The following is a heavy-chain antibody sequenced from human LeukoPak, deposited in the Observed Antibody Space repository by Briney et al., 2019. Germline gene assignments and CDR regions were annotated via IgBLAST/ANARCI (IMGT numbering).Heavy chain of an antibody. D-gene: IGHD3-9*01. J-gene: IGHJ6*04. Sequence: SVKVSCKASGGTFSSYAISWVRQAPGQGLERMGGIIPIFGTANYAQKFQGRVTITADKSTSTAYMELSSLRSEDTAVYYCARAKDYDILTGREVDGMDVWGKGTTVTVSS. CDR2: IIPIFGTA. CDR3: ARAKDYDILTGREVDGMDV. V-gene: IGHV1-69*06. CDR1: GGTFSSYA.